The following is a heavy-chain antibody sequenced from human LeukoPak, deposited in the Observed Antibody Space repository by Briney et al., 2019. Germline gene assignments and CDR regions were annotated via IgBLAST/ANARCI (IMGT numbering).Heavy chain of an antibody. Sequence: GGSLRLSCAASGFTFSSYDMHWVRQATGKGPEWVSAIGTAGDTYYPGSVKGRLTISRENAKNSLYLQMNSLRAGDTAVYYCARAVVPAALGLYYYYGMDVWGQGTAVTVSS. V-gene: IGHV3-13*04. CDR1: GFTFSSYD. CDR2: IGTAGDT. D-gene: IGHD2-2*01. J-gene: IGHJ6*02. CDR3: ARAVVPAALGLYYYYGMDV.